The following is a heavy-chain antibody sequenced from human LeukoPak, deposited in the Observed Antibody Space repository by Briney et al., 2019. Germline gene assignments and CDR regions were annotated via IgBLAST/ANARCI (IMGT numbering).Heavy chain of an antibody. J-gene: IGHJ4*02. CDR1: GLIFNVSA. CDR3: TRPRTHNWNYKDH. V-gene: IGHV3-73*01. D-gene: IGHD1-7*01. CDR2: IRIKPNADAT. Sequence: PGGSLRLPCAISGLIFNVSAIHWGRQASGKGVEWVGRIRIKPNADATAYTAAVKGRFTMSRDDSKNTAYLEMNSPKIEDTAVYYCTRPRTHNWNYKDHWGQGTLVSVSS.